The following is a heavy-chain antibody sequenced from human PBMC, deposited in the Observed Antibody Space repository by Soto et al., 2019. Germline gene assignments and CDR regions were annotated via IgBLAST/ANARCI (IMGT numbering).Heavy chain of an antibody. J-gene: IGHJ4*02. D-gene: IGHD5-18*01. V-gene: IGHV4-31*03. CDR1: GGSISSGGYY. CDR3: ARSGYSYGPNPLLY. Sequence: QVQLQESGPGLVKPPQTLSLTCTVSGGSISSGGYYWSWIRQHPGKGLEWIGYIYYSGSTYYNPSLKSRVTISVDTSKNQFSLKLSYGTAADTAVYYCARSGYSYGPNPLLYWGQGTLVTVSS. CDR2: IYYSGST.